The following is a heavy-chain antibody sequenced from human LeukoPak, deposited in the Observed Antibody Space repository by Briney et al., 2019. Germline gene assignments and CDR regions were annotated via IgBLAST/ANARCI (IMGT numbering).Heavy chain of an antibody. CDR1: GYTFTSYG. CDR2: ISAYNGNT. V-gene: IGHV1-18*01. D-gene: IGHD3-10*01. CDR3: ARDLRRGKPLDY. J-gene: IGHJ4*02. Sequence: ASVTVSCRASGYTFTSYGISWVRQAPGQGLEWMGWISAYNGNTNYAQKLQGRVTMTIDTSTGTAYMELRSLRSDGTAVYYCARDLRRGKPLDYWGQGTLVTVSS.